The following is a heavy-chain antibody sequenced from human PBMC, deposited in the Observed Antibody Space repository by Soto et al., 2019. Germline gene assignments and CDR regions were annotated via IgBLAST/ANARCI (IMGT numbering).Heavy chain of an antibody. Sequence: SETLSLTCTVSGGSISTYYWTWLRRPPGKRLEWIGYVYHTGRTNYNPSLKSRVTILVDTSRNEFSLNLNSVTATDTAVFYCAKSTLVRPVETNYYYYMDVWGKGTTVTVSS. CDR2: VYHTGRT. CDR3: AKSTLVRPVETNYYYYMDV. CDR1: GGSISTYY. D-gene: IGHD3-10*01. V-gene: IGHV4-59*01. J-gene: IGHJ6*03.